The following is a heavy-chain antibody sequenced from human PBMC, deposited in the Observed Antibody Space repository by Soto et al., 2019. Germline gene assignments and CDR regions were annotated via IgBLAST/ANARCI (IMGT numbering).Heavy chain of an antibody. CDR1: GGSFSGYY. V-gene: IGHV4-34*01. D-gene: IGHD5-18*01. CDR3: ARAIYFGYSYGLGYYYGMDV. Sequence: ETLSLTCGVYGGSFSGYYWSWIRQPPGKGLEWIGEINHSGSTNYNPSLKSRGTISVDTSKNQFSLKLRSVTAADTAVYYCARAIYFGYSYGLGYYYGMDVWGPGITVTV. CDR2: INHSGST. J-gene: IGHJ6*02.